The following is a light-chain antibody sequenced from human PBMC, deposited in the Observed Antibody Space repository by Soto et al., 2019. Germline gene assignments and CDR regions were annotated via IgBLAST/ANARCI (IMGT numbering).Light chain of an antibody. CDR2: EVS. Sequence: SVLTQPASVSGSPGQSITISCTGTSSDVGSYNYVSWYQQHPGKAPKLMIYEVSNRPSGVSNRFSGSKSGNTASLTISGLQAEDEANYYCSSYTSSSTLVFGGGTQLTVL. V-gene: IGLV2-14*01. CDR1: SSDVGSYNY. CDR3: SSYTSSSTLV. J-gene: IGLJ3*02.